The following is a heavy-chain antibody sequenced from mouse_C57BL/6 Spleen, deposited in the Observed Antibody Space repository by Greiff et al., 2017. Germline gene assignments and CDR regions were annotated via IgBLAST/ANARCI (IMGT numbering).Heavy chain of an antibody. D-gene: IGHD1-1*01. Sequence: QVQLQQSGAELMKPGASVKLSCKATGYTFTGYWIEWVKQRPGHGLEWIGEIVPGSGSTNYNEKFKGKATFTADTSSNTAYMQLSSLTTEASAIYYCARSGYYYGSGPFWYFDVWGTGTTVTVSS. CDR1: GYTFTGYW. J-gene: IGHJ1*03. CDR2: IVPGSGST. V-gene: IGHV1-9*01. CDR3: ARSGYYYGSGPFWYFDV.